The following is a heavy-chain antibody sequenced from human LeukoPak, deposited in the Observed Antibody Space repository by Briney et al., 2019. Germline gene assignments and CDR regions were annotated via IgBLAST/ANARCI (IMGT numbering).Heavy chain of an antibody. CDR2: INPNSGGT. CDR3: ARDRLRGWSPHFDY. V-gene: IGHV1-2*02. CDR1: GYTFTGYY. Sequence: ASVKVSCKASGYTFTGYYMHWVRQAPGQGLEWMGWINPNSGGTNYAQKFQGRVTMTRDTSISTAYMELSRLRSDDTAVYYCARDRLRGWSPHFDYWGQGTLVTVSS. D-gene: IGHD6-19*01. J-gene: IGHJ4*02.